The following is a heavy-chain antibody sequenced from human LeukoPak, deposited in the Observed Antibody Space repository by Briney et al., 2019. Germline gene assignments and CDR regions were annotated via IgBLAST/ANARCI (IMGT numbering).Heavy chain of an antibody. CDR1: GYTFTSYA. CDR2: INTNTGNP. Sequence: ASVKVSCKASGYTFTSYAMNWVRQAPGQGLEWMGWINTNTGNPTYAQGFTGRFVFSLDTSVSTAYLQISSLKAEDTAVYYRAKDFLVRGFDYWGQGTLVTVSS. J-gene: IGHJ4*02. CDR3: AKDFLVRGFDY. V-gene: IGHV7-4-1*02. D-gene: IGHD3-10*01.